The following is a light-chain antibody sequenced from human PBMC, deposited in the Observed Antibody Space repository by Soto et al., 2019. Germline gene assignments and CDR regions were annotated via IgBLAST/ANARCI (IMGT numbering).Light chain of an antibody. CDR3: QSYYSRVRVV. Sequence: QSVLTQPPSVSGAPGQRVTISCTGSSSNIGAGYNVHWYQQLPGTAPKLLIYGNSNRPSGVPDRFSGSKSGTSASLAITGLQAEDEADYYCQSYYSRVRVVFGGGTKLTVL. CDR2: GNS. V-gene: IGLV1-40*01. J-gene: IGLJ2*01. CDR1: SSNIGAGYN.